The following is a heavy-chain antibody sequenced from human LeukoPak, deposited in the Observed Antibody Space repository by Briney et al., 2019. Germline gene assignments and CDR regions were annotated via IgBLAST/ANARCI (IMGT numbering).Heavy chain of an antibody. Sequence: GGSLRLSCAASGFTFSSYEMNWVRQAPGKGLEWVSYISSSGSTIYYADSVKGRFTISRDNAKNSLYLQMNSLRAEDTALYYCAREPYYDSSGYSPDYWGQGTLVTVSS. CDR2: ISSSGSTI. CDR1: GFTFSSYE. J-gene: IGHJ4*02. CDR3: AREPYYDSSGYSPDY. D-gene: IGHD3-22*01. V-gene: IGHV3-48*03.